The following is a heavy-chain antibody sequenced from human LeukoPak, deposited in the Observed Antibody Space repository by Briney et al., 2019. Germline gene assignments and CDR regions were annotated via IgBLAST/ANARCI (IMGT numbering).Heavy chain of an antibody. CDR2: VYPDDSDT. D-gene: IGHD1-26*01. CDR1: GYSFTRYW. J-gene: IGHJ4*02. Sequence: GESLKISCKTSGYSFTRYWIAWVRQTPGKGLEWMGIVYPDDSDTRYSPAFQGQVTISADKSITTAYLHWSSPKASDTAVYYRARPSGTYFPFDYWGQGTLVTVSS. CDR3: ARPSGTYFPFDY. V-gene: IGHV5-51*01.